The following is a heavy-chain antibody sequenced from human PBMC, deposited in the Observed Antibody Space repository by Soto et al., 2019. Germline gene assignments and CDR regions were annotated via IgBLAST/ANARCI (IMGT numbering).Heavy chain of an antibody. J-gene: IGHJ5*02. D-gene: IGHD5-18*01. V-gene: IGHV1-18*01. CDR2: VNIHSGDT. CDR1: GYIFTDYG. CDR3: ARGGSPSMVRYLNWLDP. Sequence: ASVKVSCKASGYIFTDYGISWVRQAPGQGLEWMGWVNIHSGDTNHAQNLQGRVTMTTDRSTGTVYMELSSLRSEDTAVYYCARGGSPSMVRYLNWLDPWGQGTLVTVSS.